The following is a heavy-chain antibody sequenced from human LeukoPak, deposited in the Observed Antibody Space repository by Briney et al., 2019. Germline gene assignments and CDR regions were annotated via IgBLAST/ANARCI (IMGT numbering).Heavy chain of an antibody. Sequence: SETLSLTCTVSGGSISSYYWSWIRQPPGKGLEWIGEINHSGSTNYNPSLKSRVTISVDTSKTQFSLKLSSVTAADTAVYYCARNIVGTPQPAFDYWGQGTLVTVSS. J-gene: IGHJ4*02. CDR2: INHSGST. CDR3: ARNIVGTPQPAFDY. CDR1: GGSISSYY. V-gene: IGHV4-34*01. D-gene: IGHD1-26*01.